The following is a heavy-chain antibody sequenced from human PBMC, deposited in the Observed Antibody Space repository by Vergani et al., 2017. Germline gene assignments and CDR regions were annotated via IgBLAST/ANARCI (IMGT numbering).Heavy chain of an antibody. V-gene: IGHV3-7*01. CDR2: IKQDGSEK. D-gene: IGHD6-13*01. CDR1: GFTFSSYE. CDR3: ARDIGIAAAGTD. J-gene: IGHJ4*02. Sequence: EVQLVESGGGLVQPGGSLRLSCAASGFTFSSYEMNWVRQAPGKGLEWVANIKQDGSEKYYVDSVKGRFTISRDNAKNSLYLQMNSLRAEDTAVYYCARDIGIAAAGTDWGQGTLVTVSS.